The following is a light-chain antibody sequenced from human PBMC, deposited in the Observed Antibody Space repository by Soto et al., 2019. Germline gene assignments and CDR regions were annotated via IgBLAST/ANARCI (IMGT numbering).Light chain of an antibody. CDR2: GAS. CDR3: QQYGSSRIT. Sequence: EIVLTQSPGTLSLSPGERATLSCRASQSVSSSYLAWYQQKPGQAPRLLIYGASSRATGIPDRFSGSGSGTDFTLTISRLEPEDFAVYYCQQYGSSRITFGQGTRWRL. V-gene: IGKV3-20*01. CDR1: QSVSSSY. J-gene: IGKJ5*01.